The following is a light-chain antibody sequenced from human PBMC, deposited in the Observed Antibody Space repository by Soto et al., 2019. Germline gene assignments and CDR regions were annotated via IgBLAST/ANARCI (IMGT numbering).Light chain of an antibody. CDR3: QQYFRPWT. CDR2: WAS. J-gene: IGKJ1*01. CDR1: QSVLYSSNNKNY. Sequence: DIVMTQSPDSLAVSLGERATINCKSSQSVLYSSNNKNYLAWYQQKPGQPPKLLIYWASTRETGVPDRFSGSGSGKDFTLTVSSLQAEDVAVYYCQQYFRPWTFGQGPKVEIK. V-gene: IGKV4-1*01.